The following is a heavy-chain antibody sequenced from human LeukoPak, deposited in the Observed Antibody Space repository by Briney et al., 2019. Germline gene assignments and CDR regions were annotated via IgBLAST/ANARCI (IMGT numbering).Heavy chain of an antibody. CDR3: ARAFRRMVRHPFDY. D-gene: IGHD3-10*01. Sequence: SETLSLTCAVYGGSFSGYYWSWIRQPPGKGLEWIGEINHSGSTNYNPSLKSRVTISVDTSKNRFSLKLSPVTAADTAVYYCARAFRRMVRHPFDYWGQGTLVTVSS. V-gene: IGHV4-34*01. CDR2: INHSGST. J-gene: IGHJ4*02. CDR1: GGSFSGYY.